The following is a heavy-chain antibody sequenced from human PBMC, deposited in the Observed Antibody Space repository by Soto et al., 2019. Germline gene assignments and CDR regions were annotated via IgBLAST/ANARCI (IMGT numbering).Heavy chain of an antibody. Sequence: PGGSLRLSCAASGFTFSSYGMHWVRQAPGKGLEWVSVMGGDGGSPNYADSVKGRFTVSRDNSKSTLYLQMDSLRAEDTALYYCAKLLPVPHVNVFDIWGQGTMVTVSS. CDR1: GFTFSSYG. CDR2: MGGDGGSP. CDR3: AKLLPVPHVNVFDI. J-gene: IGHJ3*02. V-gene: IGHV3-NL1*01.